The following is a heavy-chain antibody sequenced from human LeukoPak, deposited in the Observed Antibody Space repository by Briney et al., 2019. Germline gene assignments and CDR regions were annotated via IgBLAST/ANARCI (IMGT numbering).Heavy chain of an antibody. J-gene: IGHJ5*02. CDR1: GGSISSGSYY. CDR2: IYTSGST. V-gene: IGHV4-61*02. CDR3: AREGGIAARPWFDP. Sequence: PSETLSLTCAVSGGSISSGSYYWSWIRRPAGKGLEWIGRIYTSGSTNYNPSLKSRVTISVDTSKNQFSLKLSSVTAADTAVYYCAREGGIAARPWFDPWGQGTLVTVSS. D-gene: IGHD6-6*01.